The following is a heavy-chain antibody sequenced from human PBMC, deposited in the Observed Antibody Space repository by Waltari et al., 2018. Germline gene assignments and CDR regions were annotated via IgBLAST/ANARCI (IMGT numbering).Heavy chain of an antibody. CDR1: GGSFSGYY. Sequence: QVQLQQWGAGLLKPSEPLSLTCAVYGGSFSGYYCSWLRQPPGKGLEWIGEINHSGSTNYNPSLKSRVTISVDTSKNQFSLKLSSVTAADTAVYYCARGPPYYDILTGYYYYYYGMDVWGQGTTVTVSS. D-gene: IGHD3-9*01. CDR2: INHSGST. CDR3: ARGPPYYDILTGYYYYYYGMDV. V-gene: IGHV4-34*01. J-gene: IGHJ6*02.